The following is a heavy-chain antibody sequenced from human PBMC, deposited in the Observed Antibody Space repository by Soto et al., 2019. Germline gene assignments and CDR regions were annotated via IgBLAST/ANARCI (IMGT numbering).Heavy chain of an antibody. D-gene: IGHD1-1*01. CDR2: IIPIFGTA. CDR3: ARGTTGTTPFGY. J-gene: IGHJ4*02. Sequence: SVKVSCKASGGTFSSYAISWVRQAPGQGLEWMGGIIPIFGTANYAQTFQGRVTITADKSTSTAYMELSSLRSEDTAVYYCARGTTGTTPFGYWGQGALVTVSS. V-gene: IGHV1-69*06. CDR1: GGTFSSYA.